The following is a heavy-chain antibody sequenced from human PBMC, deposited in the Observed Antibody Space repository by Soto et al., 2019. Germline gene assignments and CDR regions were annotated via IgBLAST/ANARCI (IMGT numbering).Heavy chain of an antibody. CDR2: ISHSGST. CDR1: GGSFSGYY. J-gene: IGHJ4*02. D-gene: IGHD6-25*01. Sequence: PSETLSLTCAVYGGSFSGYYWTWIRQPPEKGLEWIGEISHSGSTNQNPSLKSRVSISVDRSKNQFSLRLRSVTAADTAVYYCARGISVMAAFAGDAPDKYFFDSWSLGTLVTVSS. CDR3: ARGISVMAAFAGDAPDKYFFDS. V-gene: IGHV4-34*01.